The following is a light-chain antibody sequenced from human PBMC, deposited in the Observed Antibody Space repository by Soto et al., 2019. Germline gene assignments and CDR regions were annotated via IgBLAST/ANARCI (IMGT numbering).Light chain of an antibody. V-gene: IGKV1-39*01. Sequence: DIQMTQSPSSLSASVVDRVTITCRASQSISSYLNWYQQKPGKAPKLLIYAASSLQSGVPSRFSGSGSGTDFTLTISSLQPEDSATXXXXXXYXTXXTSGQRTRLAIK. CDR3: XXXYXTXXT. CDR2: AAS. CDR1: QSISSY. J-gene: IGKJ5*01.